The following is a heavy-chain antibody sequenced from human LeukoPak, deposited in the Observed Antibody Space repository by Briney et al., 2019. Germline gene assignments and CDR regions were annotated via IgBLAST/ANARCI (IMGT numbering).Heavy chain of an antibody. CDR3: ARLYSSSSWGYYYYYMDV. CDR1: GYTLTELS. J-gene: IGHJ6*03. CDR2: FDPEDGET. V-gene: IGHV1-24*01. D-gene: IGHD6-6*01. Sequence: ASVKVSCKVSGYTLTELSMHWVRQAPGKGLEWMGGFDPEDGETICTQNFQGRVTMTRDTSISTAYMELSRLRSDDTAVYYCARLYSSSSWGYYYYYMDVWGKGTTVTVSS.